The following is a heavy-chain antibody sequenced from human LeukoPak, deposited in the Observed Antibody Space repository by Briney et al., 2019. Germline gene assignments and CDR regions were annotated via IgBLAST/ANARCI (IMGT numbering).Heavy chain of an antibody. CDR3: AKTHARITTMIVVSNFDY. J-gene: IGHJ4*02. V-gene: IGHV3-23*01. CDR1: GFTFSSYA. D-gene: IGHD3-22*01. CDR2: ISGSGGST. Sequence: GGSLRLSCAASGFTFSSYAMSWVRQAPGKGLEWVSAISGSGGSTYYADSVKGRFTISRDNSKNTLYLQMNSLRAEDTAVYYCAKTHARITTMIVVSNFDYSGQGTLVSASS.